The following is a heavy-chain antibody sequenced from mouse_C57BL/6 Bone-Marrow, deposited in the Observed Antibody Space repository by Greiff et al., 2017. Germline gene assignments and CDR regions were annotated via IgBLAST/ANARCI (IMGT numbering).Heavy chain of an antibody. Sequence: EVQLQQSGAELVRPGASVKLSCTASGFNIKDDYMHWVKQRPEQGLEWIGWIDPENGDTEYAPKFQGKATLTVDTSSNTAYLQLSRLTSEDTAVYYSTTVSSGKAMDDWGQGTSVTVSS. V-gene: IGHV14-4*01. CDR1: GFNIKDDY. CDR2: IDPENGDT. D-gene: IGHD1-1*01. J-gene: IGHJ4*01. CDR3: TTVSSGKAMDD.